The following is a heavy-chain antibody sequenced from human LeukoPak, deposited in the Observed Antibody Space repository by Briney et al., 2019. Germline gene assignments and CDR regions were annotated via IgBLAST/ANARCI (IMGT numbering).Heavy chain of an antibody. CDR2: INPNSGGT. CDR1: GYTFTGYY. D-gene: IGHD3-16*01. V-gene: IGHV1-2*02. CDR3: ASGGVGAFDI. J-gene: IGHJ3*02. Sequence: VASVKVSCKASGYTFTGYYMHWVRQAPGQGLEWMGWINPNSGGTKYAQKFQGRVTMTRDTSINTAYMELSSLRSEDTAVYYCASGGVGAFDIWGQGTMVTVSS.